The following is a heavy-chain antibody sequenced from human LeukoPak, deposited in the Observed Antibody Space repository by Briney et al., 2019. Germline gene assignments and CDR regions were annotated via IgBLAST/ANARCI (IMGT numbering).Heavy chain of an antibody. CDR2: INHSGST. CDR3: ARRGGIIRGVASYYYMDV. V-gene: IGHV4-34*01. Sequence: SETLSLTCAVYGGSFSGYYWSWIRQPPGKGLEWIGEINHSGSTYYNPSLKSRVTISVDTSKNQFSLKLSSVAAADTAAYYCARRGGIIRGVASYYYMDVWGKGTTVTISS. CDR1: GGSFSGYY. J-gene: IGHJ6*03. D-gene: IGHD3-10*01.